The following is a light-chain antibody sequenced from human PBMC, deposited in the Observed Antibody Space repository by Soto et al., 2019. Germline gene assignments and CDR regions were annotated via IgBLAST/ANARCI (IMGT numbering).Light chain of an antibody. CDR2: DAS. V-gene: IGKV1-5*01. CDR3: QQHDDFSHAT. J-gene: IGKJ2*01. CDR1: QDIGNF. Sequence: DVQMTQSPSTLSASVGDRVTISCRTSQDIGNFLAWYQHKPGKAPKLLIYDASTLQTGVPSRFRASGFGTEFTLTISGLQSDDIATYYCQQHDDFSHATFGQGTKVEIK.